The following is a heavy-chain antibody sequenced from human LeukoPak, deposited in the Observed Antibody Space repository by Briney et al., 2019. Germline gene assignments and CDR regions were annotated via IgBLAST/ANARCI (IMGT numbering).Heavy chain of an antibody. CDR3: ARVGRCSGGSCYSSYYYYYYMDV. D-gene: IGHD2-15*01. J-gene: IGHJ6*03. V-gene: IGHV4-34*01. CDR2: INHSGST. Sequence: SETLSLTCAVYGGSFSGYYWSWIRQPPGKGLEWIGEINHSGSTNYNPSLKSRVTISVDTSKNQFSLKLSSVTAADTAVYYCARVGRCSGGSCYSSYYYYYYMDVWGKGTTVTVSS. CDR1: GGSFSGYY.